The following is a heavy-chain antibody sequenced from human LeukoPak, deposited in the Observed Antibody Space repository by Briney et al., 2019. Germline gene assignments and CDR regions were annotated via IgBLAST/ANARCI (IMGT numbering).Heavy chain of an antibody. V-gene: IGHV4-30-2*01. CDR1: GGSISSGGYS. CDR3: ARGVSSSSAPAYFDY. Sequence: PSQTLSLTCTVSGGSISSGGYSWSWIRQPPGKGLEWIGYIYHSGSTYYNPSLKSRVTISVDRSKNQFSLKLSSVTAADTAVYYCARGVSSSSAPAYFDYWGQGTLVTVSS. CDR2: IYHSGST. J-gene: IGHJ4*02. D-gene: IGHD6-6*01.